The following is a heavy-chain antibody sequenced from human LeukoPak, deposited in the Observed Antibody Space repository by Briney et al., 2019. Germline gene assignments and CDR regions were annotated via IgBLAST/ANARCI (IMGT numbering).Heavy chain of an antibody. J-gene: IGHJ5*02. V-gene: IGHV4-4*02. Sequence: SGTLSLTCAVSGGSISSSNWWSWVRQPPGKGLEWIGEIYHSGSTNYNPSLKSRVTISVDKSKNQFSLKLSSVTAADTAVYYCARQEPIDYGVSQRYNWFDPWGQGTLVTVSS. CDR1: GGSISSSNW. CDR3: ARQEPIDYGVSQRYNWFDP. D-gene: IGHD4-17*01. CDR2: IYHSGST.